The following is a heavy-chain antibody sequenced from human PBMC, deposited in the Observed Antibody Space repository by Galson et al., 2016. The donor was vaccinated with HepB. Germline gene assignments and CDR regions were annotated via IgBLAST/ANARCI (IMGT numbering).Heavy chain of an antibody. CDR1: GYKFTSYD. V-gene: IGHV1-3*01. D-gene: IGHD6-19*01. Sequence: SVKVSCKASGYKFTSYDIHWVRQAPGQRLEWMGWINAVNGDTQNSEKFQGRVTITRDTSATTAYMELSSLRSEDTAVYYCARETPRGWINDAFDIWGQGTMVTVSS. J-gene: IGHJ3*02. CDR2: INAVNGDT. CDR3: ARETPRGWINDAFDI.